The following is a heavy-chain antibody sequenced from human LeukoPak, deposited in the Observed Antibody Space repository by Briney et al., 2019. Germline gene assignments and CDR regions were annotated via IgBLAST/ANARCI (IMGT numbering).Heavy chain of an antibody. CDR2: TYYSGST. V-gene: IGHV4-59*08. CDR3: ARSGFGEANFDY. J-gene: IGHJ4*02. Sequence: PSETLSLTCTVSGGSISSFYWSWIRQPPGKGLEWIAYTYYSGSTNYNPSLKSRVTISVDTSEDQFSLKLSSVTAADTAVYYCARSGFGEANFDYWGQGTLVTVSS. D-gene: IGHD3-10*01. CDR1: GGSISSFY.